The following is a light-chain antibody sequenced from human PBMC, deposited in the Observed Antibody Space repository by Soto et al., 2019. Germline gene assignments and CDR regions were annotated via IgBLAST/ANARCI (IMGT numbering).Light chain of an antibody. V-gene: IGKV1-12*01. J-gene: IGKJ1*01. Sequence: DIQMTQSPSSVSASVGDRITITCRASQDIGGRLAWFQQKPGKAPQYLIQAASILQSGVPSRLRGSGSGTELNLTISSLQPEDFAAYFCLQVDSFPRTLGLVTKVE. CDR3: LQVDSFPRT. CDR1: QDIGGR. CDR2: AAS.